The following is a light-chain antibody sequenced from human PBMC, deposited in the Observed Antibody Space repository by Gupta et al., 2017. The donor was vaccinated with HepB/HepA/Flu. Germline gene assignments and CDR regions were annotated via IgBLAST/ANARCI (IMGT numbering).Light chain of an antibody. CDR3: QQYGSSPPYT. V-gene: IGKV3-20*01. Sequence: TQSPGTLSLSPGERATLSCRASQSVSISYLAWYQQRPGQAPRLLIYGASSRATGIPDRFSGSGSGTDFTLTISRLEPEDSAVYYCQQYGSSPPYTFGQGTKLEIK. CDR2: GAS. CDR1: QSVSISY. J-gene: IGKJ2*01.